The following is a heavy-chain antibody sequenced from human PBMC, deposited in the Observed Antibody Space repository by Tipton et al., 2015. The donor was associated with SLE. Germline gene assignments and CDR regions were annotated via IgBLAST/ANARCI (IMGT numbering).Heavy chain of an antibody. CDR1: GYTFSSYA. J-gene: IGHJ4*02. D-gene: IGHD6-19*01. CDR2: ISYDGSNK. CDR3: ARDRWQWLTLYYFDY. V-gene: IGHV3-30*04. Sequence: SLRLSCAASGYTFSSYAMHWVRQDPGKGLEWGAVISYDGSNKYYADSVKSRFTISRDNSKNTLYLQMNSLRAEDTAVYYCARDRWQWLTLYYFDYWGQGTLVTVSS.